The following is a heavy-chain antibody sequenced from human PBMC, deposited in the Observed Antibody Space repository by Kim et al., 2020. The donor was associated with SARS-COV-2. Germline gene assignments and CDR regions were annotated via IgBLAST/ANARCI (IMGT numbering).Heavy chain of an antibody. J-gene: IGHJ4*02. D-gene: IGHD3-22*01. V-gene: IGHV4-34*01. CDR3: ARGSIVVVTYFDY. Sequence: TPSLKSRVTISVDTSKNQFSLKLSSVTAADTAVYYCARGSIVVVTYFDYWGQGTLVTVSS.